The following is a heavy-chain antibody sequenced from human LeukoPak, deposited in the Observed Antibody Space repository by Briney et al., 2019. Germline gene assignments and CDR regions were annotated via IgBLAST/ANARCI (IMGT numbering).Heavy chain of an antibody. CDR1: GGSISSYY. CDR3: ARHSSGEYRALDY. CDR2: IYYSGST. Sequence: SETLSLTCTVSGGSISSYYWSWIRQPPGKGLEWIGYIYYSGSTNSNPSLKSRVTISADTSKNQFSLNLSSVTAADTAMYYCARHSSGEYRALDYWGQGTLVTVSS. D-gene: IGHD5-12*01. J-gene: IGHJ4*02. V-gene: IGHV4-59*08.